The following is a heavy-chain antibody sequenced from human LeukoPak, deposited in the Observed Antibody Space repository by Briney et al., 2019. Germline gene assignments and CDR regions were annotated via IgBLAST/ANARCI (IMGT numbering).Heavy chain of an antibody. Sequence: GGSLRLSCAASGFSFSDSPMHWVRQASGKGLEWVGRVGDRANSYATGYAASVEGRFTISRDDSENTAYLQMNSLIIEDTVVYYCTRQRPQTGTFDYWGQGVLVTVSS. D-gene: IGHD3-9*01. CDR1: GFSFSDSP. V-gene: IGHV3-73*01. J-gene: IGHJ4*02. CDR3: TRQRPQTGTFDY. CDR2: VGDRANSYAT.